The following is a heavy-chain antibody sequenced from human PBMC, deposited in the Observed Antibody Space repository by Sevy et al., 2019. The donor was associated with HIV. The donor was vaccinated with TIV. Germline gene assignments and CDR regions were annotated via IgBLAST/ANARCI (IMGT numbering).Heavy chain of an antibody. Sequence: GESLKISCEASGFTLSSYTMNWVRQSPEKGLEWVATFDRTDITHYADSVKGRFIISRDTAKNSLFLQMNSLRDDDTAMYFCVRGARAIASHFDYWGRGTLVTVSS. V-gene: IGHV3-48*02. J-gene: IGHJ4*02. CDR3: VRGARAIASHFDY. D-gene: IGHD2-21*01. CDR2: FDRTDIT. CDR1: GFTLSSYT.